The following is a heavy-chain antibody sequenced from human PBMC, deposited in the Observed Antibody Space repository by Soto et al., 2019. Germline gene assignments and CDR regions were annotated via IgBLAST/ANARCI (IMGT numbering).Heavy chain of an antibody. CDR1: TSSAFV. V-gene: IGHV1-69*01. J-gene: IGHJ6*02. CDR3: ARARVYAVRSGYPKYYYCMDV. D-gene: IGHD3-3*01. CDR2: IIPIFGTA. Sequence: TSSAFVISWMKQAPGQGLEWMGGIIPIFGTANYAQKFQGRVTITADESTSTAYMELSSLRSEDTAVYDCARARVYAVRSGYPKYYYCMDVCGQGSTLIVSS.